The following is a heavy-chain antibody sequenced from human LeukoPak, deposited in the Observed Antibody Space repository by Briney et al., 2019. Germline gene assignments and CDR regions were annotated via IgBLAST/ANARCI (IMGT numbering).Heavy chain of an antibody. V-gene: IGHV3-21*01. J-gene: IGHJ4*02. CDR2: ISSSSSYI. D-gene: IGHD1-26*01. Sequence: GGSLRLSCAASGFTFSSYSMNWVRQAPGKGLEWVSSISSSSSYIYYADSVKGRFTISRDNARNSLYLQINSLRAEDTAVYYCARGGIVGATDDYWGQGTLVTVSS. CDR3: ARGGIVGATDDY. CDR1: GFTFSSYS.